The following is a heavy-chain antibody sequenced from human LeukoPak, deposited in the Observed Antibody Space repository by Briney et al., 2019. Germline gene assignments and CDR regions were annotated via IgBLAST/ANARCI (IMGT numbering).Heavy chain of an antibody. D-gene: IGHD5-24*01. CDR1: GFTFSSYD. V-gene: IGHV3-30-3*01. J-gene: IGHJ2*01. CDR2: ISYSGNNK. Sequence: GRSLRLSCAASGFTFSSYDMHWVRQAPGKGLEWVAVISYSGNNKYCADSVKGRFTISRDNSKKTLYLQMNSLRAEDTAVYYCARDGYNEEDWYFDLWGRGILVTVSS. CDR3: ARDGYNEEDWYFDL.